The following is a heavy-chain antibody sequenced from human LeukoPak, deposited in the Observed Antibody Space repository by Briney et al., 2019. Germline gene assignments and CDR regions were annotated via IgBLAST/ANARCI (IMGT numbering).Heavy chain of an antibody. J-gene: IGHJ4*02. D-gene: IGHD2-2*01. CDR3: ERTGPEEIVVVPAAIAYFDY. V-gene: IGHV4-34*01. CDR1: GGSFSGYY. CDR2: INHSGST. Sequence: SETLSLTCAVYGGSFSGYYWSWIRQPPGKGLEWIGEINHSGSTNYNPSLKSRVTISVDTSKNQFSLKLSSVTAADTAVYFCERTGPEEIVVVPAAIAYFDYWGQGTLVTVSS.